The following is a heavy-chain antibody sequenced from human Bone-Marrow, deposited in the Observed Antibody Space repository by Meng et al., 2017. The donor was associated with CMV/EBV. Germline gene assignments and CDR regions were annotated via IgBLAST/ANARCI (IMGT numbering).Heavy chain of an antibody. CDR1: GYTFTSYG. Sequence: ASVKVSCKASGYTFTSYGISWVRQAPGQGLEWMGWISAYNGNTNYAQKLQSRVTMTTDTSTSTAYMELRSLRSDDTAVYYCARDQCSSTSCYLVYYYYGMDVWGQGTTVTVSS. CDR3: ARDQCSSTSCYLVYYYYGMDV. D-gene: IGHD2-2*01. V-gene: IGHV1-18*01. CDR2: ISAYNGNT. J-gene: IGHJ6*02.